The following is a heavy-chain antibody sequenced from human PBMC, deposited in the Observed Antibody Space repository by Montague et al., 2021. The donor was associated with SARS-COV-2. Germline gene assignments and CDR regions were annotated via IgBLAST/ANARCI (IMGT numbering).Heavy chain of an antibody. V-gene: IGHV3-30*04. CDR1: GFTFSSYA. CDR3: AGDVGGYFDY. Sequence: SLRLSCAASGFTFSSYAMHWVRQAPGKGLEWVAVISYDGSNKYYADSVKGRFTISRDNSKNTLYLQMNSLRAEDTAVYYCAGDVGGYFDYWGQGTLVTVSS. J-gene: IGHJ4*02. D-gene: IGHD4-23*01. CDR2: ISYDGSNK.